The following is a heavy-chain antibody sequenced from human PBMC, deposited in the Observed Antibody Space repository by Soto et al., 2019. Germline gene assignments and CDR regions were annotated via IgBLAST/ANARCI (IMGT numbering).Heavy chain of an antibody. Sequence: WESXRLSCSASGFTFTSYCIHWVRQVPGKGLIWVARVDADGSGTSYADSVNGRFSTSRDNAKSTVYLQVNSLRVEDTAIYYCKKNFEKWGQGTTVTVS. CDR3: KKNFEK. V-gene: IGHV3-74*01. CDR2: VDADGSGT. J-gene: IGHJ6*02. CDR1: GFTFTSYC. D-gene: IGHD3-9*01.